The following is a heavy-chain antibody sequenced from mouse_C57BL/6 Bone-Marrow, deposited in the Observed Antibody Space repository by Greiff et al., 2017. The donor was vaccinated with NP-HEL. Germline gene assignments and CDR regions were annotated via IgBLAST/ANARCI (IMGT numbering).Heavy chain of an antibody. CDR1: GYTFTDYY. Sequence: EVKLMESGPVLVKPGASVKMSCKASGYTFTDYYMNWVKQSHGKSLEWIGVINPYNGGTSYNQKFKGKATLTVDKSSSTAYMELNSLTSEDSAVYYCARDWLYAMDYWGQGTSVTVSS. CDR3: ARDWLYAMDY. D-gene: IGHD4-1*01. J-gene: IGHJ4*01. V-gene: IGHV1-19*01. CDR2: INPYNGGT.